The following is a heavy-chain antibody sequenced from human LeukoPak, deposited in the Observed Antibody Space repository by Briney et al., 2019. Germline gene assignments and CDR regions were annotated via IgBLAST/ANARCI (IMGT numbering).Heavy chain of an antibody. Sequence: GGSLRLSCAASGFTFSSYAMSWVRQAPGKGLAWVSTISGGSGSTYCADSVKGRFTISRDNSKNTLYLQMNSLRDEDTAVYYCAKRRFESGGYHPTDWGQGTLVTVSS. CDR1: GFTFSSYA. CDR3: AKRRFESGGYHPTD. J-gene: IGHJ4*02. D-gene: IGHD3-22*01. V-gene: IGHV3-23*01. CDR2: ISGGSGST.